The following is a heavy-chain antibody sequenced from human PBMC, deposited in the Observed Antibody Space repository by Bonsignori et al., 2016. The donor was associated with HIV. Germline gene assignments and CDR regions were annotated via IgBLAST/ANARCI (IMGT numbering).Heavy chain of an antibody. V-gene: IGHV3-23*01. CDR2: ISGSGGST. Sequence: GESLKISCAASGFTFSSYAMSWVRQAPGKGLEWVSAISGSGGSTYYADSVKGRFTISRDNSKNTLYLQMNSLRAEDTAVYYCAKGNTYYYDSSYGYYYYMDVWGKGTTVTVSS. D-gene: IGHD3-22*01. CDR3: AKGNTYYYDSSYGYYYYMDV. CDR1: GFTFSSYA. J-gene: IGHJ6*03.